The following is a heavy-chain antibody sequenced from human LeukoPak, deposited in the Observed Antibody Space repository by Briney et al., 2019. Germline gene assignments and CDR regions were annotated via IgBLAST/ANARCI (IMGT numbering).Heavy chain of an antibody. Sequence: PGGSLRLSCAASEFTLSSYWMAWVRQAPGKGLAWVANIKQDGSEKYYVDSVEGRFTISRDNARNSLYLQMNNLRAEDTAIFYCARVNPLMAPGAFDIWGQGTMVAVSS. J-gene: IGHJ3*02. D-gene: IGHD2-8*01. V-gene: IGHV3-7*01. CDR3: ARVNPLMAPGAFDI. CDR2: IKQDGSEK. CDR1: EFTLSSYW.